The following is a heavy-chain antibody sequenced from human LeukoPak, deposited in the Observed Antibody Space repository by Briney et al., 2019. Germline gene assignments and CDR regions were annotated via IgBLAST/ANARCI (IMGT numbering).Heavy chain of an antibody. J-gene: IGHJ4*02. D-gene: IGHD1-1*01. CDR3: AILGTGARVDY. CDR1: GFTFSSYA. Sequence: GGSLRLSCAASGFTFSSYAMHWVRQAPGKGLEWVSYISSSGSTIYYADSVKGRFTISRDNAKNSLYLQMNSLRAEDTAVYYCAILGTGARVDYWGQGTLVTVSS. CDR2: ISSSGSTI. V-gene: IGHV3-48*04.